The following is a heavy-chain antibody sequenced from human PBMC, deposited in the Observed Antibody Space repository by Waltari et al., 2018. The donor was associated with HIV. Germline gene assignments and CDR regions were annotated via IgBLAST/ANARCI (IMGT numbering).Heavy chain of an antibody. V-gene: IGHV4-39*01. Sequence: QLQLQESGPGLVKPSETLSLTCTVSGGSISSSSYYWGWIRQPPGKGLEGIGSFHYRRSTLDNPSLKSRVTISVDTSKNQFSLELGSVTAADTAVYYCARQVAVAGPPGAFDIWGQGTMVTVSS. CDR2: FHYRRST. CDR3: ARQVAVAGPPGAFDI. CDR1: GGSISSSSYY. J-gene: IGHJ3*02. D-gene: IGHD6-19*01.